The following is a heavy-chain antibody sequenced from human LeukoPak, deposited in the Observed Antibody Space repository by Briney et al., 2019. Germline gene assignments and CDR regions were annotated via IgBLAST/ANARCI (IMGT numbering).Heavy chain of an antibody. J-gene: IGHJ4*02. V-gene: IGHV1-18*01. Sequence: ASVKVSCKASGYTFTSYGISWVRQAPGQGLEWMGWISAYNGSTNYAQKLQGRVTMTTDTSTSTAYMELRSLRSDDTAVCYCARDTPIAVAGTELEYWGQGTLVTVSS. D-gene: IGHD6-19*01. CDR2: ISAYNGST. CDR3: ARDTPIAVAGTELEY. CDR1: GYTFTSYG.